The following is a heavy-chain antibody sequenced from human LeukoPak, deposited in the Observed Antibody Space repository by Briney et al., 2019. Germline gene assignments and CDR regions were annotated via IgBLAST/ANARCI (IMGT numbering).Heavy chain of an antibody. Sequence: SVEVSCKASGGTFSSYAIRWVRQAPGQGLEWMGGIIPIFGTANYAQKFQGRVTITADESTSTAYMELSSLRSEDTAVYYCARVYGDDGTDYWGQGTLVTVSS. CDR1: GGTFSSYA. V-gene: IGHV1-69*13. J-gene: IGHJ4*02. CDR2: IIPIFGTA. D-gene: IGHD4-17*01. CDR3: ARVYGDDGTDY.